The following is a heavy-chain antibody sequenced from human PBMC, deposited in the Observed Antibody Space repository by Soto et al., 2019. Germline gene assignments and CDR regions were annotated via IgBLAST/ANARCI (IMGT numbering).Heavy chain of an antibody. CDR1: GGSISSGDYY. CDR3: ARTGVGGSGDDGYGFDA. V-gene: IGHV4-30-4*01. Sequence: QVRLQESGPGLVKPSQTLSLTCSVSGGSISSGDYYWSWIRQSPGKGLEWIAYIYYSGSTSYNPSLKSRVTISVATSMNQFSLDLSSVTAADTAIYYCARTGVGGSGDDGYGFDAWGQGTLVTVSS. CDR2: IYYSGST. D-gene: IGHD3-16*01. J-gene: IGHJ5*02.